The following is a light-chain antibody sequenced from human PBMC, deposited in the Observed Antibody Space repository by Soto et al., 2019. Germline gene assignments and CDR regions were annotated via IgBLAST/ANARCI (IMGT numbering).Light chain of an antibody. CDR1: QDISVY. Sequence: DIQMTQSPSSLSASVGDRVTITCRASQDISVYLAWYQQKPGKVPKLLIYSSSTLQSGVPSRFSGSVSGTDFTLTISSLQPEDVATYYCQKFNTAPLTFGQGTRREIK. V-gene: IGKV1-27*01. J-gene: IGKJ5*01. CDR2: SSS. CDR3: QKFNTAPLT.